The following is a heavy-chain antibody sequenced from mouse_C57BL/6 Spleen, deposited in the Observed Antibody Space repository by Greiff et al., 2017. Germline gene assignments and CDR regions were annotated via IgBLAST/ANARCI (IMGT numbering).Heavy chain of an antibody. CDR1: GYTFTDYY. D-gene: IGHD4-1*01. V-gene: IGHV1-26*01. Sequence: VQLQQSGPELVKPGASVKISCKASGYTFTDYYMNWVKQSHGKSLEWIGDINPNNGGTSYNQKFKGKATLTVDKSSSTAYMELRSLTSEDSAVYYCARDGLGRGYFDYWGQGTTLTVSS. J-gene: IGHJ2*01. CDR2: INPNNGGT. CDR3: ARDGLGRGYFDY.